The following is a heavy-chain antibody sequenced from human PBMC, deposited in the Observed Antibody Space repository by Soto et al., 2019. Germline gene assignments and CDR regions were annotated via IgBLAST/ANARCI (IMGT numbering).Heavy chain of an antibody. V-gene: IGHV4-59*01. CDR1: GGSISSYY. J-gene: IGHJ4*02. Sequence: SETLSLTCTVSGGSISSYYWSWIRQPPGKGLEWIGYIYYSGSTNYNPSLKSRVTISVDTSKNQFSLKLSSVTAADTAVYYCARLKIPGYSSGWYGTFDYWGQGTLVTVSS. CDR2: IYYSGST. CDR3: ARLKIPGYSSGWYGTFDY. D-gene: IGHD6-19*01.